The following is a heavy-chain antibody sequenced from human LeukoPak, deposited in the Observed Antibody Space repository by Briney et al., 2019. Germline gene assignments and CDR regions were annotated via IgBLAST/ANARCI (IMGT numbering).Heavy chain of an antibody. CDR1: GGSFSGYY. V-gene: IGHV4-59*10. D-gene: IGHD6-19*01. J-gene: IGHJ4*02. CDR2: IYTSGST. Sequence: SETLSLTCAVYGGSFSGYYWSWIRQPAGKGLEWIGRIYTSGSTNYNPSLKSRVTMSVDTSKNQFSLKLSSVTAADTAVYYCARGGSVAGPFDFDYWGQGTLVTVSS. CDR3: ARGGSVAGPFDFDY.